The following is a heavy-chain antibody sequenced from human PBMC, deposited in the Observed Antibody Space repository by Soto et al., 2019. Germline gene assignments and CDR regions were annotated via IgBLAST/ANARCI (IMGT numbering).Heavy chain of an antibody. CDR3: ERGVYELGSGYYGYYYGMDV. V-gene: IGHV4-59*01. D-gene: IGHD3-3*01. CDR2: IYYSGST. CDR1: DYSISYGYY. J-gene: IGHJ6*02. Sequence: PSETLSLTCAVSDYSISYGYYWAWIRQPPGKGLEWIGYIYYSGSTNYNPSLKSRVTISVDTSKNQFSLKLSSVTAADTAVYYCERGVYELGSGYYGYYYGMDVWCQGNTVTV.